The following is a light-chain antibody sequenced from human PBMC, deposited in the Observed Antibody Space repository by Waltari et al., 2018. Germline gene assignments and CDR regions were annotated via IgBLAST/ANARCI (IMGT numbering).Light chain of an antibody. CDR2: DAS. J-gene: IGKJ5*01. CDR3: QQYNSYPIT. CDR1: QSISSW. V-gene: IGKV1-5*01. Sequence: DIQMTQSPSTLSASVGDRVTITCRACQSISSWLAWYQQKTGKAPKLLTYDASSLESGVPSRFRGSGSGTEFTLTISSLQPDDFATYYCQQYNSYPITFGQGTRLEIK.